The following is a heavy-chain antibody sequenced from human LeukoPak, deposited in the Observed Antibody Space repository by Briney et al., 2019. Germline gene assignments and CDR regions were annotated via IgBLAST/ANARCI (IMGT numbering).Heavy chain of an antibody. J-gene: IGHJ4*02. Sequence: ASVKVSCKASGYTFTSYGISWVRQAPGQGLEWMGWISAYNGNTNYAQKLQGRVTMTTDTSTSTAYMELRSLRSDDTAVYYCARAEDIVVVPAWSYFDYWGQGTLATVSS. CDR3: ARAEDIVVVPAWSYFDY. D-gene: IGHD2-2*01. CDR2: ISAYNGNT. V-gene: IGHV1-18*01. CDR1: GYTFTSYG.